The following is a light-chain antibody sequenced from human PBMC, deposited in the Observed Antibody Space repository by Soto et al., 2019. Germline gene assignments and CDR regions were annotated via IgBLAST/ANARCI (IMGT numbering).Light chain of an antibody. Sequence: DIQMTQSPSTLSASVGDRVTXSCLASQSISDWLAWYQQKPGKAPKVLIYKASSLESGVPSRFSGSGSGTEFTLTISSLQPDDFATYYCQQYHSYPWTFGQGTKVDI. CDR1: QSISDW. V-gene: IGKV1-5*03. CDR3: QQYHSYPWT. CDR2: KAS. J-gene: IGKJ1*01.